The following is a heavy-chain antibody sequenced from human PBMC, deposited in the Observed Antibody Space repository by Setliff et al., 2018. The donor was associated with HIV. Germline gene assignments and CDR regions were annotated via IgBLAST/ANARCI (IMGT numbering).Heavy chain of an antibody. V-gene: IGHV4-39*01. Sequence: SETLSLTCTVSNDSISSSTAHYWGWIRQPPGKGLEWIGSIFYTGSTYYSTSLKSRVTISVDTSKNQFSLKLSPVTAADTAVYYCARHFGGDYQLPDLFDYWGQGTLVTVSS. CDR3: ARHFGGDYQLPDLFDY. CDR1: NDSISSSTAHY. D-gene: IGHD2-2*01. CDR2: IFYTGST. J-gene: IGHJ4*02.